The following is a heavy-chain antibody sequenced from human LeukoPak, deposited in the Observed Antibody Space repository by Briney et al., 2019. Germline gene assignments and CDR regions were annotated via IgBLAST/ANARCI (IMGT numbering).Heavy chain of an antibody. CDR1: GYSISSGYY. J-gene: IGHJ5*02. CDR2: IYHSGST. D-gene: IGHD2-21*01. V-gene: IGHV4-38-2*02. CDR3: ARDSRAYCGGDCDSSGWLDP. Sequence: PSETLSLTCTVSGYSISSGYYWGWIRQPPGKGVEWIGSIYHSGSTHYNPSLKSRVTISVDTSKTQFSLKLSSVTAADTAVYYCARDSRAYCGGDCDSSGWLDPWGQGTLVTVSS.